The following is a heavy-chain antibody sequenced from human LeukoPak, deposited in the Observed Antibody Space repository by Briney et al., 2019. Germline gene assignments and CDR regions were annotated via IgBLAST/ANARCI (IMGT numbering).Heavy chain of an antibody. Sequence: ASVKVSCTASGYTFTNYGISWVRQAPGQGLEWMGWISAYNGNTNYAQKFQGRVTMTTDTSTSTAYMELRSLRSDDTAVYYCARDSWTITGGRGPFDYWGQGTLVTVSS. CDR2: ISAYNGNT. D-gene: IGHD2-15*01. CDR3: ARDSWTITGGRGPFDY. J-gene: IGHJ4*02. V-gene: IGHV1-18*01. CDR1: GYTFTNYG.